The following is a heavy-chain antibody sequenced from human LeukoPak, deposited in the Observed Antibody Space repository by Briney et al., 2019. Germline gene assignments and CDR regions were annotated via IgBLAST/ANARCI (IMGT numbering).Heavy chain of an antibody. CDR2: INPNSGGP. CDR3: AGVTAAGTEWFDP. D-gene: IGHD6-13*01. V-gene: IGHV1-2*02. Sequence: ASVKVSCKASGYTFTGYYMHWVRQAPGQGLERMGWINPNSGGPNYAQKFQGRVTMTRDTSISTAYMELSRLRSDDTAVYYCAGVTAAGTEWFDPWGQGTLVTVSS. J-gene: IGHJ5*02. CDR1: GYTFTGYY.